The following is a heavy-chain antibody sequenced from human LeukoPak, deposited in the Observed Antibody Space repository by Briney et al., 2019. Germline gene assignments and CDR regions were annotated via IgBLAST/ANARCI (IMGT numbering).Heavy chain of an antibody. J-gene: IGHJ6*03. CDR3: AKDYRGGYSYGYDYYYMDV. Sequence: GGSLRLSCAASGFTFSSYAMSWVRQAPGKGLEWVSAISGSGGSTYYADSVKGRFTISRDNSKNTLYLQMNSLRAKDTAVYYCAKDYRGGYSYGYDYYYMDVWGKGTTVTVSS. D-gene: IGHD5-18*01. CDR2: ISGSGGST. V-gene: IGHV3-23*01. CDR1: GFTFSSYA.